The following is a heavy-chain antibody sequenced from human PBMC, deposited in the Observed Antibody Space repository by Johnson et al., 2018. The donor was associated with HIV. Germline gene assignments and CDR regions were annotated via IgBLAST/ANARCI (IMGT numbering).Heavy chain of an antibody. CDR2: IYSGGST. Sequence: VQLVESGGGLVQPGGSLRLSCAASGFTVSSNCMSWVRQAPGKGLEWVSVIYSGGSTYYADSVKGRFTISRDNSKNTLYLQMNSLRAEDTAVYYCAREMAATNAWALDIWGQGTMVTVSS. V-gene: IGHV3-66*01. CDR3: AREMAATNAWALDI. J-gene: IGHJ3*02. D-gene: IGHD5-24*01. CDR1: GFTVSSNC.